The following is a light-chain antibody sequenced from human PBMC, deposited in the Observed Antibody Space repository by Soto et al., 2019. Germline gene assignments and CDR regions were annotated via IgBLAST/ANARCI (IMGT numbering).Light chain of an antibody. Sequence: QSALTQPASVSGSPGQSITISCTGTSSDVGGYDYVSWYQQHPGKVPKLMLYDVSSRPSGVSNRFSGSKSGNTASLAISGLQAEDEADYYCSSYASSSTLVFGGGTKLTVL. J-gene: IGLJ2*01. V-gene: IGLV2-14*01. CDR2: DVS. CDR1: SSDVGGYDY. CDR3: SSYASSSTLV.